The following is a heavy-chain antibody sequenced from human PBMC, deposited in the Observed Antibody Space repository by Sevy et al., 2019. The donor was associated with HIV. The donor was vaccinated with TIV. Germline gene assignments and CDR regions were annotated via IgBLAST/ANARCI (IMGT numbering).Heavy chain of an antibody. D-gene: IGHD3-22*01. V-gene: IGHV5-51*01. CDR1: GYSFTSHW. CDR3: ATSRSGYFDSSGYYIY. Sequence: GGSLRLSCKGSGYSFTSHWIGWVRHMPGKGLEWMGIIYPDDSDTRYSPSFQGQVTFSADKSISPAYLQWSSLKASDTAMYYCATSRSGYFDSSGYYIYWGQRTLVTVSS. J-gene: IGHJ4*02. CDR2: IYPDDSDT.